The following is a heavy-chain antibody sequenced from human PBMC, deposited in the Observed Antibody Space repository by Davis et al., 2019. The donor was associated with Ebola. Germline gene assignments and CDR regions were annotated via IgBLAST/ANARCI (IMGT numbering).Heavy chain of an antibody. CDR1: GGTFSGYA. Sequence: AASVKVSCKASGGTFSGYAISWVRQAPGQGLEWMGWISAYNGNSNYAQKLQGRVTMTTDTSTSTAYMELRSLRSDDTAVYYCARGHSGSYNEFDYWGQGTLVTVSS. D-gene: IGHD1-26*01. CDR3: ARGHSGSYNEFDY. V-gene: IGHV1-18*01. J-gene: IGHJ4*02. CDR2: ISAYNGNS.